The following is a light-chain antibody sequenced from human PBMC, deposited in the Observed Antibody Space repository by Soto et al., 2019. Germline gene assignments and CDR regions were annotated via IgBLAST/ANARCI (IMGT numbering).Light chain of an antibody. Sequence: DIQMTQSPSSLSASVGDRVTSTCRASQSISSYLNWYQQKPGKAPKLLIYAASSLQSGVPSRFSGSGSGTDFTLTISSLQPEDFATYYCQHFTNFPITFGGGTKVDI. CDR2: AAS. V-gene: IGKV1-39*01. J-gene: IGKJ4*01. CDR3: QHFTNFPIT. CDR1: QSISSY.